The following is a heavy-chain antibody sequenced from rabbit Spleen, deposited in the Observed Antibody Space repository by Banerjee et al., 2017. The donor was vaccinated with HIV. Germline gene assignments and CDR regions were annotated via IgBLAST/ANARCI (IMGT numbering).Heavy chain of an antibody. CDR3: ARDMGYWVGDGAYFDL. J-gene: IGHJ4*01. D-gene: IGHD3-1*01. V-gene: IGHV1S45*01. Sequence: QEQLEESGGGLVQPGTSLTLTCTASGFSFSSGYYMCWVRQAPGKGLEWIACDEIGGSGNTFYATWAKGRFTVSKTSSTTVTLQMTSLTVADTATYFCARDMGYWVGDGAYFDLWGPGTLVTVS. CDR1: GFSFSSGYY. CDR2: DEIGGSGNT.